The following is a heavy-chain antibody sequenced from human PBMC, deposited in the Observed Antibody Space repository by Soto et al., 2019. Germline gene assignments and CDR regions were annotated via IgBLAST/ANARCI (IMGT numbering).Heavy chain of an antibody. CDR2: ISSSSSTI. D-gene: IGHD3-3*01. Sequence: EVQLVESGGGLVQPGGSLRLSCAASGFTFSSYSMNWVRQAPGKGLEWVSYISSSSSTIYYADSVKGRFTISRDNAKNSLYPQMNSLRDEDTAVYYCARGGVDFWSGYLYKGHDAFDIWGQGTMVTVSS. CDR1: GFTFSSYS. J-gene: IGHJ3*02. CDR3: ARGGVDFWSGYLYKGHDAFDI. V-gene: IGHV3-48*02.